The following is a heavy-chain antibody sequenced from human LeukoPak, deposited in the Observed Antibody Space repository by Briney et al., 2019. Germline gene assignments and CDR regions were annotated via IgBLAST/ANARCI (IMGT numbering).Heavy chain of an antibody. Sequence: PEASVKVSCKASGGTFSSYAISWVRQAPGQGLEWMGGIIPIFGTANYAQKFQGRVTITADESTSTAYMELSSLRSEDTAVYYCARDVLTYYYDIAYWFDPWGQGTLVTVSS. D-gene: IGHD3-22*01. J-gene: IGHJ5*02. CDR3: ARDVLTYYYDIAYWFDP. CDR2: IIPIFGTA. CDR1: GGTFSSYA. V-gene: IGHV1-69*13.